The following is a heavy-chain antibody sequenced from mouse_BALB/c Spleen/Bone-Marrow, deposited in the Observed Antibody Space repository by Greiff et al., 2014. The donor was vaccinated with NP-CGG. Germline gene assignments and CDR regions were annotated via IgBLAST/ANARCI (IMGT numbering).Heavy chain of an antibody. CDR3: ARLGDYSYFDY. CDR1: GFSFSDHY. J-gene: IGHJ2*01. CDR2: ISDSGGST. V-gene: IGHV5-12*02. Sequence: EVKLMESGGGIVQPGGSLKLSCVISGFSFSDHYMYWVRQTPEKRLEWVAYISDSGGSTYYPDTVKGRFTISRDNAKNTLYLQMSRLKSEDTAMYYCARLGDYSYFDYWGQGTTLTVSS. D-gene: IGHD1-1*01.